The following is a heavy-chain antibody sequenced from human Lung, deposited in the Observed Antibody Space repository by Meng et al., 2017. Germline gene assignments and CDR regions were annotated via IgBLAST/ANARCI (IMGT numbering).Heavy chain of an antibody. D-gene: IGHD4-17*01. Sequence: QVQLVQSGAEVKNPGAAVKVSCKAAGYTFTRHWMHWVRQAPGQGLEWMGIINPSDGYTMYEQKFQDRITITGDTSMGTVYMELSGLRSEDTAVYYCTRDHSTADVTVWWFDPWGQGTLVTVSS. V-gene: IGHV1-46*01. J-gene: IGHJ5*02. CDR2: INPSDGYT. CDR3: TRDHSTADVTVWWFDP. CDR1: GYTFTRHW.